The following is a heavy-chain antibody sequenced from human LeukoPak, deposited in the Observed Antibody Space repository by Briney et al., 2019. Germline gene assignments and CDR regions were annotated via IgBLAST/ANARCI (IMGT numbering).Heavy chain of an antibody. CDR2: ISGSGGST. D-gene: IGHD6-13*01. J-gene: IGHJ4*02. CDR1: GFTFSSYA. CDR3: VKVPYSSSWFVFDY. V-gene: IGHV3-23*01. Sequence: SGGSLRLSCAASGFTFSSYAMSWVRQAPGKGLEWVSAISGSGGSTYYADSVKGRFTISRDNSKDTLYLQMNSLRAEDTAVYHCVKVPYSSSWFVFDYWGQGTLVTVSS.